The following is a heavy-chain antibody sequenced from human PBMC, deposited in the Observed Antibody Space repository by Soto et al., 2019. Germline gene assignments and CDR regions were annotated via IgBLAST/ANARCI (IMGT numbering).Heavy chain of an antibody. Sequence: EVQLLESGGGLVQPGGSLRLSCAASGFTFTNYAMNWVRHSPGKGLEWVASVIGTGIDTYHAASVKGRFTISRDNSRNTMYLEINRLRAEDTAMYHCAKATPGQCIGAHFYAFDFWGQGILVTVS. CDR2: VIGTGIDT. CDR1: GFTFTNYA. D-gene: IGHD2-15*01. CDR3: AKATPGQCIGAHFYAFDF. J-gene: IGHJ4*02. V-gene: IGHV3-23*01.